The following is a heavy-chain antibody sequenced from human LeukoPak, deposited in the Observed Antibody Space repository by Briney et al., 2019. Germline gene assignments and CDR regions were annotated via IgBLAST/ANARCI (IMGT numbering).Heavy chain of an antibody. CDR1: GFTFSSYA. Sequence: GGSLRLSCAASGFTFSSYAMSWVRQAPGKGLEWVSAISGSGGSTYYASSVKGRFTIYRDNSKNTVYLQMNTLRAEDTAVYYCARRSSTSSPCDYWGQRHLVTVFS. J-gene: IGHJ4*02. V-gene: IGHV3-23*01. D-gene: IGHD2-2*01. CDR2: ISGSGGST. CDR3: ARRSSTSSPCDY.